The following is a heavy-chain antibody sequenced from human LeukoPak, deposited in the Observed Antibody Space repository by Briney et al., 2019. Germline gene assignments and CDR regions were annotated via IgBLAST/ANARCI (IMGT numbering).Heavy chain of an antibody. J-gene: IGHJ5*02. Sequence: PGGSLRLSCAASGFTFSSYAMSWVRQAPGKGLEWVSAISGSGGGTYYADSVKGRFTISRDNAKNSLYLQMNSLRAEDTAVYYCARAHDILTGYPGWFDPWGQGTLVTVSS. CDR3: ARAHDILTGYPGWFDP. V-gene: IGHV3-23*01. D-gene: IGHD3-9*01. CDR1: GFTFSSYA. CDR2: ISGSGGGT.